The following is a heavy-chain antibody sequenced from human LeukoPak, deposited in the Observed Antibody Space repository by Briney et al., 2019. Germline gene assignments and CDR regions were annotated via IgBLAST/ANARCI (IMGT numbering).Heavy chain of an antibody. V-gene: IGHV4-59*08. J-gene: IGHJ4*01. D-gene: IGHD5-24*01. Sequence: SETLSLTCTVSGGSFSSYYWNWIRQPPGKGLEWVGYVHYSGSTKYNPSLKSRVTISVGTSKNQFTLKQSSVTAADTAVYYCARRMAINPKDCFDYWGQGILVTVSS. CDR3: ARRMAINPKDCFDY. CDR1: GGSFSSYY. CDR2: VHYSGST.